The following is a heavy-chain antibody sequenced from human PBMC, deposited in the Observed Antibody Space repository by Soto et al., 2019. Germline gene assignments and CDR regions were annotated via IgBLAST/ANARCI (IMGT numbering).Heavy chain of an antibody. CDR2: IYYSGST. V-gene: IGHV4-59*08. J-gene: IGHJ6*02. CDR1: GGSISSYY. D-gene: IGHD4-17*01. Sequence: SETLSLTCTVSGGSISSYYWSWIRQPPGKGLEWIGYIYYSGSTNYNPSLKSRVTISVDTSKNQFSLKRSSVTAADTAVYYCARHMPSYGDYYYYYGMDVWGQGTTVTVSS. CDR3: ARHMPSYGDYYYYYGMDV.